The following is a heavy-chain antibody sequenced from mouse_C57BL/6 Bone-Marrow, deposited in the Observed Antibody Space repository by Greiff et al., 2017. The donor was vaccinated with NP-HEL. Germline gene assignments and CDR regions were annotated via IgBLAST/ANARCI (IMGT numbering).Heavy chain of an antibody. CDR2: ISSGGSYT. V-gene: IGHV5-6*01. Sequence: EVQVVESGGDLVKPGGSLKLSCAASGFTFSSYGMSWVRQTPDKRLEWVATISSGGSYTYYPDSVNGRFTISIDNDKYTLYLQMSSLMSKDTAMYYYASTYDYDVTWFAYWGQGTLVTVSA. J-gene: IGHJ3*01. CDR1: GFTFSSYG. CDR3: ASTYDYDVTWFAY. D-gene: IGHD2-4*01.